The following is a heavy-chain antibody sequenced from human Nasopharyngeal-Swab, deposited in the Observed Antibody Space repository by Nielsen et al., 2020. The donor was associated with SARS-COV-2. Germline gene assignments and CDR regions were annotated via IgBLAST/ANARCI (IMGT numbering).Heavy chain of an antibody. CDR1: GFTFDDYG. CDR3: AKATNARYDFWSGSFDY. J-gene: IGHJ4*02. CDR2: ISWDGLTI. D-gene: IGHD3-3*01. V-gene: IGHV3-9*03. Sequence: SLKISCAASGFTFDDYGMHWVRQAPGKGLEWVSGISWDGLTIGYAGSVKGRFTISRDNAKNSLYLQMNSLRVEDMAFYYCAKATNARYDFWSGSFDYWGQGTLVTVSS.